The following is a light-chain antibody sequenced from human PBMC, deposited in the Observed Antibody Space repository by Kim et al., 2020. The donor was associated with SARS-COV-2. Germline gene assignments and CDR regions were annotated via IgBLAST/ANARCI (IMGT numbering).Light chain of an antibody. V-gene: IGKV1-9*01. CDR1: HRIANY. Sequence: ASGGDRVAITRRASHRIANYFAWYQHNRGKAATLLIYDASTLHSGLLSRFSGSPSGTEFPLTISNVQPEYFATYFYQQCGDYPRLFGRGTTVDIK. CDR3: QQCGDYPRL. CDR2: DAS. J-gene: IGKJ1*01.